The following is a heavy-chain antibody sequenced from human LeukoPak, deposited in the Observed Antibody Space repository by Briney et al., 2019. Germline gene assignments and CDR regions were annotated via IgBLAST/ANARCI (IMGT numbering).Heavy chain of an antibody. CDR3: ARPFPTGASAPEARDDH. J-gene: IGHJ1*01. CDR1: GLTVSTNY. CDR2: VYSDGKT. D-gene: IGHD1-26*01. Sequence: PGGSLRLSCAASGLTVSTNYIAWVRQAPGKGLEWVSVVYSDGKTYYADSVKDRFTISRDSSKNTLSLQMNSVRVEDTAVYYCARPFPTGASAPEARDDHWGQGTLVTVSS. V-gene: IGHV3-66*01.